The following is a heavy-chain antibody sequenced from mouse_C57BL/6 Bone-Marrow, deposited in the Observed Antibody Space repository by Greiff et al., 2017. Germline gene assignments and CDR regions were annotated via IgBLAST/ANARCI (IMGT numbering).Heavy chain of an antibody. J-gene: IGHJ2*01. CDR1: GYTFTSYW. D-gene: IGHD2-3*01. CDR3: ARYNGYYQYYFDY. V-gene: IGHV1-64*01. CDR2: IHPNSGST. Sequence: VQLKQPGAELVKPGASVKLSCKASGYTFTSYWMHWVKQRPGQGLEWIGMIHPNSGSTNYNEKFKSKATLTVDKSSSTAYMQLSSLTSEDSAVYYCARYNGYYQYYFDYWGQGTTLTVSS.